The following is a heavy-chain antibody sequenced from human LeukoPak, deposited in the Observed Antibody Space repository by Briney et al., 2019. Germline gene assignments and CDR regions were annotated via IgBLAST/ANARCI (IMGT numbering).Heavy chain of an antibody. CDR1: GFTFKTYT. CDR2: ISSSSSYI. Sequence: PGGSLRLSCAASGFTFKTYTMHWVRQAPGIGLEWVSSISSSSSYIFYADSVKGRFTISRDNAKNSLYLQMSSLGAEDAAVYYCARDLDSSGWYLRADAFDIWGQGTMVTVSS. D-gene: IGHD6-19*01. CDR3: ARDLDSSGWYLRADAFDI. V-gene: IGHV3-21*01. J-gene: IGHJ3*02.